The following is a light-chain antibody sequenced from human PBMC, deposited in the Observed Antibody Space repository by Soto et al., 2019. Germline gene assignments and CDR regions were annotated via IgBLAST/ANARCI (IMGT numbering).Light chain of an antibody. V-gene: IGKV3-20*01. J-gene: IGKJ1*01. Sequence: DIVLTQYRGTLRLFGGEGSTLWCRARQSVSNNYLAWYQQKPGQAPRLLIYGESNRATGIPDRFSGSGSGKNFTLSISGLAPEDFAVYFCQQYGSSGTFGQGTKVDI. CDR2: GES. CDR3: QQYGSSGT. CDR1: QSVSNNY.